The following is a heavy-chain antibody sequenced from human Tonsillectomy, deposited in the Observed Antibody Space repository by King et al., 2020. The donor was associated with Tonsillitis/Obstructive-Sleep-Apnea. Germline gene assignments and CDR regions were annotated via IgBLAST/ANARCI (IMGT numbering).Heavy chain of an antibody. J-gene: IGHJ5*02. V-gene: IGHV2-5*02. D-gene: IGHD2-2*01. CDR2: IYWDDDK. Sequence: TLKESGPTLVKPTQTLTLTCTFSGFSLSTSGVGVGWIRQPPGKALEWLALIYWDDDKRYSPSLRSRLTITKDTSKNQEVLTMTNMDPVDTATYYCAHKTHCTTIGCCLKPPFDPWGQGTLVTVSS. CDR3: AHKTHCTTIGCCLKPPFDP. CDR1: GFSLSTSGVG.